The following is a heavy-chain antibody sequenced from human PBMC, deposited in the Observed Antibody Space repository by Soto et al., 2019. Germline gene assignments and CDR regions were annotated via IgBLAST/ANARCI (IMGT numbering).Heavy chain of an antibody. CDR2: IYYSGST. CDR1: GGSISSSSYY. Sequence: SETLSLTCTVSGGSISSSSYYWGWIRQPPGKGLEWIGSIYYSGSTYYNPSLKSRVTISVDTSKNQFSLKLSSVTAADTAVYYCARPRYCSSTSCYRGGFDYWGQGTLVTVSS. J-gene: IGHJ4*02. V-gene: IGHV4-39*01. CDR3: ARPRYCSSTSCYRGGFDY. D-gene: IGHD2-2*01.